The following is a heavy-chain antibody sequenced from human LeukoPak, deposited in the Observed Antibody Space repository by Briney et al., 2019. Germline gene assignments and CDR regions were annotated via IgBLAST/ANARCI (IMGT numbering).Heavy chain of an antibody. CDR1: GFTFISYA. CDR3: AKDLRYCSGSTCYAYFFYGMDV. V-gene: IGHV3-23*01. D-gene: IGHD2-2*01. Sequence: GGSLRLSCATSGFTFISYAMSWVRQAPGKGLEWVSAISGSGTNTYYADSVTGRFTTSRDNSKNTLYLQMNSLRAEDTAIYYCAKDLRYCSGSTCYAYFFYGMDVWGQGTTVTVSS. CDR2: ISGSGTNT. J-gene: IGHJ6*02.